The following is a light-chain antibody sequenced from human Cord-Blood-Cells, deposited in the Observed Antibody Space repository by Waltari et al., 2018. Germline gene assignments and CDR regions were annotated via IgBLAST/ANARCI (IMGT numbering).Light chain of an antibody. CDR2: AAS. Sequence: DIQMTQSPSYLSASVGDRVTITCRASQRIRSYLNWYQQKPGKDPKLLIYAASSLQSGVPSRFSGSGSGTDFTLTISSLQPEDFATYYCQQSYSTPTFGQGTKVEIK. CDR3: QQSYSTPT. V-gene: IGKV1-39*01. J-gene: IGKJ1*01. CDR1: QRIRSY.